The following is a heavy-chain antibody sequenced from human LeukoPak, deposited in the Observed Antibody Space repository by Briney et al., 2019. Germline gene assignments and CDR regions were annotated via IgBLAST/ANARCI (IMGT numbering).Heavy chain of an antibody. V-gene: IGHV4-34*01. Sequence: KPSETLSLTCAVYGGSFSGYYWSWIRQPPGKGLEWIGEINHSGSTNYNPSLKSRVTISVDTSKNQFSLKLSSVTAADTAVYYCARGPRWPNPNYFDYWGQGTLVTVSS. CDR2: INHSGST. CDR3: ARGPRWPNPNYFDY. CDR1: GGSFSGYY. D-gene: IGHD4-23*01. J-gene: IGHJ4*02.